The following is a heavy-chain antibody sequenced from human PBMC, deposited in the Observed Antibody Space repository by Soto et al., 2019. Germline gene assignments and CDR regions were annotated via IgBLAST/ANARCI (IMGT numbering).Heavy chain of an antibody. CDR1: GGSISSGGYY. V-gene: IGHV4-31*03. CDR2: IYYSGST. D-gene: IGHD3-3*01. Sequence: SETLSLTCTVSGGSISSGGYYWSWIRQHPGKGLEWIGYIYYSGSTYYNPSLKSRVTISVDTSKNQFSLKLSSVTAADTAVYYCARVWSLNWFDPWGQGTLVTVSS. J-gene: IGHJ5*02. CDR3: ARVWSLNWFDP.